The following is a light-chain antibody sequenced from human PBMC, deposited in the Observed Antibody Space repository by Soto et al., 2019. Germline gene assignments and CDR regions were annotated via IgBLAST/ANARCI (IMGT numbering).Light chain of an antibody. Sequence: DIVMTQSPDSLAVSLGERATINCKSSQTILYSSNNKNYLTWYQQKPGPPPKPLIYWASTRESGVPDRFSGSGSGTDFTLTISSLQAEDVAVYYCQQYYSTPVTFGGGTKVEIK. CDR2: WAS. CDR3: QQYYSTPVT. V-gene: IGKV4-1*01. J-gene: IGKJ4*01. CDR1: QTILYSSNNKNY.